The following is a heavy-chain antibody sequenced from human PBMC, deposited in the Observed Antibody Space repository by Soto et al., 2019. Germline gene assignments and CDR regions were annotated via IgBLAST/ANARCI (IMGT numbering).Heavy chain of an antibody. D-gene: IGHD3-3*01. J-gene: IGHJ5*02. V-gene: IGHV3-53*02. CDR3: ATRPQSGWYDH. CDR1: GFTVSDIY. Sequence: EVQLVETGGGLIQPGGSLRLSCAASGFTVSDIYMSWVRQAPGKGLEWVSVIFSGGSAYYAVSVKGRFTISRDTSKNTLYLQMNSLRAEDTAVYYCATRPQSGWYDHWGQGTLVTVSS. CDR2: IFSGGSA.